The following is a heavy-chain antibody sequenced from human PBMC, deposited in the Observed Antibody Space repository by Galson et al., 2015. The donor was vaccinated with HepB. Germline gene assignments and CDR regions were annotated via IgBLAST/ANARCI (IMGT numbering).Heavy chain of an antibody. CDR2: IYPGDSDT. J-gene: IGHJ4*02. D-gene: IGHD3-9*01. CDR3: AKWYYDILTGYYVDY. CDR1: GYSFTSYW. Sequence: QSGAEVKKPGESLKISCKGSGYSFTSYWIGWVRQMPGKGLEWMGIIYPGDSDTRYSPSFQGQVTISADKSISTAYLQWSSLKASDTAMYYCAKWYYDILTGYYVDYWGQGTLVTVSS. V-gene: IGHV5-51*01.